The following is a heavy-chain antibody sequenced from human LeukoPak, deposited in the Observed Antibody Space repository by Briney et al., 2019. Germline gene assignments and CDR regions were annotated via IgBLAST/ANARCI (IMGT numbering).Heavy chain of an antibody. CDR2: IHYSGTT. V-gene: IGHV4-59*01. CDR1: GGSISSYY. CDR3: ARSDRGSWYFDL. Sequence: SETLSLTCTVSGGSISSYYWSWIRQPPGKGLEWIGYIHYSGTTNYNPSLKSRVTISVDTSKNHFSLRLTPVTAADTAVYYCARSDRGSWYFDLWGRGTLVTVSS. D-gene: IGHD1-14*01. J-gene: IGHJ2*01.